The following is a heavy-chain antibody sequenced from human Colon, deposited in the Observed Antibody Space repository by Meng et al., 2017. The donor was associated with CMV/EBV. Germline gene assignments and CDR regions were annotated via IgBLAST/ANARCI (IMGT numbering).Heavy chain of an antibody. J-gene: IGHJ4*02. D-gene: IGHD3-10*01. CDR3: VTDHYYGSGTYGYFDH. CDR1: GFTFSSYA. V-gene: IGHV3-23*01. Sequence: GESLKISCAASGFTFSSYAMSWVRQAPGKGLEWVSATNYNGFNTYYADSVSGRFSVSRDNSKNTLFLQIGNLRAEDTAIYYCVTDHYYGSGTYGYFDHWGQGTLVTVSS. CDR2: TNYNGFNT.